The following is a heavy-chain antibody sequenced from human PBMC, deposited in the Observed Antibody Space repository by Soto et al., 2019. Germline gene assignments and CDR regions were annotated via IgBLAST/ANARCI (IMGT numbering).Heavy chain of an antibody. CDR3: APPGAEAGEIFDY. V-gene: IGHV3-23*01. Sequence: SLRLSFASSRFTFSSYPMSWVRQAPGKCLEWVSAISGRGGSTYYADSVKGRFTTSRDNYKNTLYMQMNSLRAEDTAVYYCAPPGAEAGEIFDYWGQGTLVTVYS. CDR1: RFTFSSYP. D-gene: IGHD6-13*01. J-gene: IGHJ4*02. CDR2: ISGRGGST.